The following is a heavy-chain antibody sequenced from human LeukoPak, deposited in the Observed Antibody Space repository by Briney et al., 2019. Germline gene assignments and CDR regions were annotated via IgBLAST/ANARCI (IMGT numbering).Heavy chain of an antibody. Sequence: PGRSLRLSCAASGFTFSSYAMHWVRQAPGKGLEWVAVISYDGSNKYYADSVKGRFTISRDNSKNTLYLQMNSLRAEDTAVYYCAPSRLVVVVPAAIDYWGQGTLVTVSS. V-gene: IGHV3-30-3*01. CDR3: APSRLVVVVPAAIDY. CDR2: ISYDGSNK. D-gene: IGHD2-2*01. J-gene: IGHJ4*02. CDR1: GFTFSSYA.